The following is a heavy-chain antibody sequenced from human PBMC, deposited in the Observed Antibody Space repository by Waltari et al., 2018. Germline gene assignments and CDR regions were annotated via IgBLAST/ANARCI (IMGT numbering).Heavy chain of an antibody. CDR1: GFAFSNSE. D-gene: IGHD6-19*01. V-gene: IGHV3-48*03. J-gene: IGHJ4*02. Sequence: EAQLVPSGGGSARHGGSLGLYCVASGFAFSNSEMNWVRQAPGKVMEWISYISDTGGTTYYTDSVKDRFTISRDNAKNSLYLQMNSLRAEDTAVYYCARDVAVAGTDFDYWGQGTLVTVSS. CDR2: ISDTGGTT. CDR3: ARDVAVAGTDFDY.